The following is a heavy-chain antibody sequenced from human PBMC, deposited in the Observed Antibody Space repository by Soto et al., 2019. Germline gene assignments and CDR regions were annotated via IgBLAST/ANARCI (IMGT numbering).Heavy chain of an antibody. CDR1: GFPFDDYG. Sequence: GGSLRLSCAAFGFPFDDYGMSWVRQAPGKGLEWVSGINRDGGSTGYADSVKGRFTISRDNAKNSLYLQMNSLRAEDTAFYYCARARGYYGDFFDYWGQGPRVTVPS. J-gene: IGHJ4*02. D-gene: IGHD4-17*01. V-gene: IGHV3-20*04. CDR2: INRDGGST. CDR3: ARARGYYGDFFDY.